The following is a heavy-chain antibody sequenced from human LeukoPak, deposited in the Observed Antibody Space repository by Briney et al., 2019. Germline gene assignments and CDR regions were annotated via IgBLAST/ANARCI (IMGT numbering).Heavy chain of an antibody. J-gene: IGHJ6*02. V-gene: IGHV3-48*02. CDR1: GFTFSSYN. D-gene: IGHD3-10*01. CDR3: ARDWFGTTYYGMDV. CDR2: ISSGSSTI. Sequence: GGSLRLSCAASGFTFSSYNMNWVRQAPGKGLERVSYISSGSSTIYYADSVKGRFTISRDNAKKSLYLQMNSLTDEDTAVYYCARDWFGTTYYGMDVWGQGTTVTVSS.